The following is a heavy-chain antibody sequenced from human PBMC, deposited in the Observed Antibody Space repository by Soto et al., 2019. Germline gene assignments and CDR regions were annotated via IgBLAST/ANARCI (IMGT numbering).Heavy chain of an antibody. CDR1: GGSISSYY. Sequence: QVQLQASGPGLVKPSETLSLTCTVSGGSISSYYWSWVRQPAGKGLEWIGHIYSSGSTNYNPSLKSRVTMSVDTSKNQFSLKLTSVTAADTAVYYCAIRGDSSGYYYVFDCWGQGTLVTVSS. J-gene: IGHJ4*02. CDR2: IYSSGST. V-gene: IGHV4-4*07. CDR3: AIRGDSSGYYYVFDC. D-gene: IGHD3-22*01.